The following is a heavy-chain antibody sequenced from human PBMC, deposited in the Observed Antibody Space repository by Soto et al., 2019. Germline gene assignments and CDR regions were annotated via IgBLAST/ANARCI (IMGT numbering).Heavy chain of an antibody. CDR2: INAGNGNT. J-gene: IGHJ5*02. CDR3: ARDPTSYVFWSGYPTPSEEIKNWFDP. CDR1: GYTFTSYA. Sequence: ASVKVSCKASGYTFTSYAMHWVRQAPGQRLEWMGWINAGNGNTKYSQKFQGRVTITRDTSASTAYMELSSLRSEDTAVYYCARDPTSYVFWSGYPTPSEEIKNWFDPWGQGTLVTVSS. D-gene: IGHD3-3*01. V-gene: IGHV1-3*01.